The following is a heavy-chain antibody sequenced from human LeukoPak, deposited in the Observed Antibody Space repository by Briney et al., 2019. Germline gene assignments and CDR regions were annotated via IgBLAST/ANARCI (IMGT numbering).Heavy chain of an antibody. J-gene: IGHJ4*02. Sequence: PSQPLSLTCLVSIHSIIEADDVGWTRQTPGKGLERIESTFDRACTGYTPSLKCRVNISIERVNNPFSLTMTSVSASDTAVYHCVRVLDSGNTWYFFDLWGEGIRVVVS. CDR1: IHSIIEADD. CDR2: TFDRACT. V-gene: IGHV4-38-2*02. CDR3: VRVLDSGNTWYFFDL. D-gene: IGHD1-1*01.